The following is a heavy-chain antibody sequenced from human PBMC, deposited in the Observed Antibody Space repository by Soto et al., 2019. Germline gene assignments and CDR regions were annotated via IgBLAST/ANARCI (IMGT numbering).Heavy chain of an antibody. CDR1: GYSFAHFD. V-gene: IGHV1-8*01. J-gene: IGHJ5*01. CDR3: AGTASLFRADDS. Sequence: QVQLEQSGAEVKKPGASVKVSCKASGYSFAHFDINWVRQATGQGLEWMGWVNTHSGNTGYAQKFQGRVTRTRDTSISTAYMELHSLGAEDRAIYCGAGTASLFRADDSWGQGTLVTGSS. D-gene: IGHD3-10*01. CDR2: VNTHSGNT.